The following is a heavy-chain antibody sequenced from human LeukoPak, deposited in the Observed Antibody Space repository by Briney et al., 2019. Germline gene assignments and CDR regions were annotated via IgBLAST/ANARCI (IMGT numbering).Heavy chain of an antibody. CDR1: GFTFSSYA. Sequence: GGSLRLSCAASGFTFSSYAMSWVRQAPGKGLEWVSSISSSSSYIYYADSVKGRFTISRDNSKNTLYLQMNSLRAEDTAVYYCARDQVYAFWSGRFDYYYYYMDVWGKGTTVTVSS. CDR2: ISSSSSYI. J-gene: IGHJ6*03. D-gene: IGHD3-3*01. V-gene: IGHV3-21*01. CDR3: ARDQVYAFWSGRFDYYYYYMDV.